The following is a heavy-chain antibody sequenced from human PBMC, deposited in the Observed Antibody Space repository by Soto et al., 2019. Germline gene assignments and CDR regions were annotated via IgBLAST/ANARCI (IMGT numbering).Heavy chain of an antibody. CDR2: ISGDGVKT. CDR1: VFTFIEYA. V-gene: IGHV3-23*01. J-gene: IGHJ4*02. Sequence: PWWSLRLSCSASVFTFIEYAISWCRQAPGEGLEWVSAISGDGVKTYYADSVKGRFTISRDNSKNTLFLQMNSLRDEDTAIYYCAKEMSHGRPYDYWGQGTLVTVSS. CDR3: AKEMSHGRPYDY.